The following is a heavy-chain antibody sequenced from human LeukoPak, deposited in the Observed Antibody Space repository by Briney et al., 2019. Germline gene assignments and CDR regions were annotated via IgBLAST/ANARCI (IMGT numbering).Heavy chain of an antibody. CDR3: ARGSGRSWFGPLDY. Sequence: GGSLRLSCAASGFTFSSHGMHWVRQAPGKGLEWVAVIWYDGSNEFCADSVKGRFTISRDNSKNTLYLQMNSLRAEDTAVYYCARGSGRSWFGPLDYWGRGTLVTVSS. CDR1: GFTFSSHG. CDR2: IWYDGSNE. V-gene: IGHV3-33*01. D-gene: IGHD6-13*01. J-gene: IGHJ4*02.